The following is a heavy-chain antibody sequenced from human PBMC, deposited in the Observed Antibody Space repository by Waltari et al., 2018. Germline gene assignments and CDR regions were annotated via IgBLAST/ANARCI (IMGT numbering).Heavy chain of an antibody. Sequence: QVQLVESGGGVVQPGRSLRLSCEASGFTFSSYAMHWVRQAPGKGLEWVAVISYDGSNKYYADSVKGRFTISRDNSKNTLYLQMNSLRAEDTAVYYCARVLDSSQSSFHYWGQGTLVTVSS. CDR1: GFTFSSYA. J-gene: IGHJ4*02. D-gene: IGHD6-13*01. CDR3: ARVLDSSQSSFHY. V-gene: IGHV3-30*01. CDR2: ISYDGSNK.